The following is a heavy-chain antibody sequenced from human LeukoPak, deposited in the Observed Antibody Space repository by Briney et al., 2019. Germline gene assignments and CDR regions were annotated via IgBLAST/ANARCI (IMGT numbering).Heavy chain of an antibody. D-gene: IGHD4/OR15-4a*01. CDR2: IHTGGST. V-gene: IGHV4-4*07. CDR3: ARGNSGANNDYYYHMDV. J-gene: IGHJ6*03. CDR1: GGSISTYY. Sequence: SETLSPTCTVSGGSISTYYWSWIRQPAGKGLEWIGRIHTGGSTNYNPSLKSRVTMSLDTSKNQFSLKVNSVTAADTAVYYCARGNSGANNDYYYHMDVWGKGTTVTVSS.